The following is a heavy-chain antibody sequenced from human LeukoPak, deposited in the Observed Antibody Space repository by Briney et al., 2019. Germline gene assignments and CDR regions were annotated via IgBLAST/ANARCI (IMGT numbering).Heavy chain of an antibody. CDR1: GGSISSYY. CDR2: IYYSGST. Sequence: SETLSLTCTVSGGSISSYYWSWIRQPPGKGLEWIGYIYYSGSTNYNPSLKSRVTISVDTSKNQFSLKLSSVTAADTAVYYCARFGTYGSGTYAFDYWGQGTLVTVSS. J-gene: IGHJ4*02. V-gene: IGHV4-59*01. CDR3: ARFGTYGSGTYAFDY. D-gene: IGHD3-10*01.